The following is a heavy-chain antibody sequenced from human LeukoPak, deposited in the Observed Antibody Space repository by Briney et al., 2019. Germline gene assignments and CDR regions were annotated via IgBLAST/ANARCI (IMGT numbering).Heavy chain of an antibody. CDR1: GGSFRSSNR. D-gene: IGHD3-22*01. CDR2: IYHSGST. Sequence: ETPSLTCAVPGGSFRSSNRRCWVRQPPGEGLECTGEIYHSGSTNYNSSLKSRVTISVDKSEKKLSLKLSSVTAADTAVYCCARDYYSDSSASYWYFDLWGRGTLVTVSS. J-gene: IGHJ2*01. V-gene: IGHV4-4*01. CDR3: ARDYYSDSSASYWYFDL.